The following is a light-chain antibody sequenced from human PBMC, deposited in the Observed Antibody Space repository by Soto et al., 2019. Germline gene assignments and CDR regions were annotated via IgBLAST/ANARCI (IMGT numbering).Light chain of an antibody. CDR3: SSYTSSGLHV. J-gene: IGLJ1*01. CDR2: DVS. Sequence: QSALTQPASVSGSPGQSITISCTGTSSDVGGYNYVSWYQQHPGKAPKLMIYDVSNRPSGVSNRFSGSKSGNTAPLTISGLQAEDEAYYYCSSYTSSGLHVFGTGTKLT. CDR1: SSDVGGYNY. V-gene: IGLV2-14*03.